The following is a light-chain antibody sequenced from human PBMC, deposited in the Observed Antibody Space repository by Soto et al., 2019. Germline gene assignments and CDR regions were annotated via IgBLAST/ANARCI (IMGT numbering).Light chain of an antibody. Sequence: EIVLTQSPDTLSLSPGERATLSCRASQSVTSSYLAWYQPKPGQAPRRLIHGASSRASGIPDRFSGSGSGTDFTLTISRLEPEDFAVYYCQQYGSSPLTFGGGTKVEIK. CDR3: QQYGSSPLT. CDR1: QSVTSSY. J-gene: IGKJ4*01. CDR2: GAS. V-gene: IGKV3-20*01.